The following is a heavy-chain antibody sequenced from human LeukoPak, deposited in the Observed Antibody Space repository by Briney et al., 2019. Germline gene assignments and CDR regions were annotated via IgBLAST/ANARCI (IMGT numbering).Heavy chain of an antibody. CDR1: GFTLNNDW. CDR3: ATSLITRFDY. Sequence: PGGSLRLSCAVSGFTLNNDWLHWVRQVAGKGLVWVSRIYTDGSTNYADSVKGRFTISRDSATNTLYLQMNSLRAEDTAVYYSATSLITRFDYWGQGTLVTVSS. CDR2: IYTDGST. D-gene: IGHD3-16*01. J-gene: IGHJ4*02. V-gene: IGHV3-74*01.